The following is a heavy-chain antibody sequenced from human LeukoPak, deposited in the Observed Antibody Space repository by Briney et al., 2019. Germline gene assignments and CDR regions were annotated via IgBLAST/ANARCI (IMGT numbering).Heavy chain of an antibody. CDR2: ISWNSVNI. V-gene: IGHV3-9*01. Sequence: SGRSLRLSCEGSGFNFDDHGMRWVRQAPGKGLEWVSGISWNSVNIGYADSVKGRFTISRDNAKNSLYLQMKSLRAEDTALYYCAKNVNYYDSSGAFDVWGQGTMVTVSS. D-gene: IGHD3-22*01. CDR3: AKNVNYYDSSGAFDV. CDR1: GFNFDDHG. J-gene: IGHJ3*01.